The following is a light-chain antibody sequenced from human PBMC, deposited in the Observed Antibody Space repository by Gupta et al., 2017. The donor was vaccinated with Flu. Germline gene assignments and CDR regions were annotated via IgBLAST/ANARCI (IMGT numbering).Light chain of an antibody. J-gene: IGKJ3*01. V-gene: IGKV1-33*01. CDR2: DAS. Sequence: DIQMTQSPSSLSASVGDRVTITCQASQDISNYLNWYQQKPGKAPKLLIYDASKLETGVPSRFSGSGSGTDFTFTISSLQPEDIATYYCQQDDNLPITFGHGTKVDIK. CDR3: QQDDNLPIT. CDR1: QDISNY.